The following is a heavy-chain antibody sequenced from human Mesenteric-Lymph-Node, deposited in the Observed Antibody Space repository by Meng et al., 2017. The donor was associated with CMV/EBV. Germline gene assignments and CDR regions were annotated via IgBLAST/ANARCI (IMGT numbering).Heavy chain of an antibody. CDR3: ARDNVNPEGFDP. CDR2: INPNSGVS. V-gene: IGHV1-2*06. J-gene: IGHJ5*02. CDR1: GYTFTDFY. Sequence: QVQLVQSRAEVGKPGAPVMVSCKASGYTFTDFYIHWVRQAPGQGLEWMGRINPNSGVSNSAQNFQGRVTMTRDTSISTAYMELGRLTPDDTAVYYCARDNVNPEGFDPWGQGTLVTVSS. D-gene: IGHD2/OR15-2a*01.